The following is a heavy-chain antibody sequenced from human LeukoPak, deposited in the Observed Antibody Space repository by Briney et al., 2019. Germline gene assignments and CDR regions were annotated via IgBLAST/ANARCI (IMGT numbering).Heavy chain of an antibody. CDR3: ARVPSTKVNYDFWSGYKYMDV. V-gene: IGHV4-39*07. CDR1: GGSISSSSYY. Sequence: SETLSLTCTVSGGSISSSSYYWGWIRQPPGKGLEWIGSIYYSGSTYYNPSLKSRVTISVDTSKNQFSLKLSSVTAADTAVYYCARVPSTKVNYDFWSGYKYMDVWGKGTTVTISS. J-gene: IGHJ6*03. D-gene: IGHD3-3*01. CDR2: IYYSGST.